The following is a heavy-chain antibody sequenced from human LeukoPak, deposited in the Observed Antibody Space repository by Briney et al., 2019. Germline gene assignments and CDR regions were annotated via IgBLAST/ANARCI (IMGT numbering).Heavy chain of an antibody. J-gene: IGHJ6*02. Sequence: GASVKVSCKASGYTFSSYDINWVRQATGQGLEWMGWMNPNSGNTGYAQKFQGRVTMTRNTSISTAYMELSSLRSEDTAVYYCARANRVQLLLLYYYGMDVWGQGTTVTVSS. D-gene: IGHD2-2*01. V-gene: IGHV1-8*01. CDR2: MNPNSGNT. CDR1: GYTFSSYD. CDR3: ARANRVQLLLLYYYGMDV.